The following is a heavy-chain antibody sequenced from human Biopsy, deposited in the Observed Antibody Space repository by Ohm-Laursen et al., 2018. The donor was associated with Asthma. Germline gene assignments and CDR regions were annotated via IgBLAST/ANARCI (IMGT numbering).Heavy chain of an antibody. CDR3: ARGGYCTSPTCPWGRYATDV. Sequence: SLRLSCAASRFTYEMHWVRQAPGKGLEWVAVISYDGSSIYYADSVKGRFTISRDNSKNTLSLHMNSLRAEDTAVYYCARGGYCTSPTCPWGRYATDVWGQGTTVTVSS. D-gene: IGHD2-2*01. J-gene: IGHJ6*02. V-gene: IGHV3-30-3*01. CDR2: ISYDGSSI. CDR1: RFTYE.